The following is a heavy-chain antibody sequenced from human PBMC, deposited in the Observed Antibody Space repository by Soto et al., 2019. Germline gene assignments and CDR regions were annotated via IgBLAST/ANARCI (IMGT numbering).Heavy chain of an antibody. D-gene: IGHD6-19*01. CDR2: IFSSGNT. V-gene: IGHV4-4*07. CDR3: ARMAVSAWFDP. J-gene: IGHJ5*02. CDR1: GGSIGNFY. Sequence: QEQLQESGPGLVKASETLSLTCTVSGGSIGNFYWSWIRQPAGKGLEWIGRIFSSGNTNYNPSLKSRVTMSVDTSKNQISLKVTAVTAAHTAVYYCARMAVSAWFDPWGQGTLVTVSS.